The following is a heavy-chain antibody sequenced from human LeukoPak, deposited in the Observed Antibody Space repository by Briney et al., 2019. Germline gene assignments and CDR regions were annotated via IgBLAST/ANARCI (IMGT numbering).Heavy chain of an antibody. CDR3: ARESGIAAALDL. V-gene: IGHV3-74*01. CDR2: INTDGSST. D-gene: IGHD6-13*01. CDR1: GFTFSSYW. J-gene: IGHJ5*02. Sequence: PGGSLRLSCAASGFTFSSYWMHWVRQAPGKGLVWVSRINTDGSSTSYADSVKGRFTISRDNAKNTLYLQMNSLRAGDTAVYYCARESGIAAALDLWGQGTLVTVSS.